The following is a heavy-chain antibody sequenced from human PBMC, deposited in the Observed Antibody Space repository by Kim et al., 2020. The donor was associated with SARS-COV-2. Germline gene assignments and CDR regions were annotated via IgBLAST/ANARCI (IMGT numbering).Heavy chain of an antibody. J-gene: IGHJ6*02. CDR3: ARDMFSRREGSGGYLGSNYYYYYGMDV. D-gene: IGHD3-10*01. CDR1: GGSISSGDYY. CDR2: IYYSGST. Sequence: SETLSLTCTVSGGSISSGDYYWSWIRQPPGKGLEWIGYIYYSGSTYYNPSLKSRVTISVDTSKNQFSLKLSSVTAADTAVYYCARDMFSRREGSGGYLGSNYYYYYGMDVWGQGTTVTVSS. V-gene: IGHV4-30-4*01.